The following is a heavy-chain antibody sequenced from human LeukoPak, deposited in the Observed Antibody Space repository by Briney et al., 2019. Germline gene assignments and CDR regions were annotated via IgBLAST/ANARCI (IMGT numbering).Heavy chain of an antibody. CDR2: IYHSGRA. V-gene: IGHV4-38-2*02. CDR1: GYSISSGYY. D-gene: IGHD1-26*01. J-gene: IGHJ6*03. CDR3: ARVRGGSYYFYYHMDV. Sequence: PSETLSLTCTVSGYSISSGYYWGWIRQPPGKGLEWIGSIYHSGRAYYNPSLKSRVTISVDTSKNQFSLKLSSVTAADTAVFYCARVRGGSYYFYYHMDVWGKGTTVTVSS.